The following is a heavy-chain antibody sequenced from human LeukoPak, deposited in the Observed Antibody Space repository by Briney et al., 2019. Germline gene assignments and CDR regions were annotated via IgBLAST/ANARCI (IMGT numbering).Heavy chain of an antibody. CDR1: GYSFTSYW. CDR3: ASSSGSYYREDGAFDI. V-gene: IGHV5-51*01. Sequence: GESLKISCKGSGYSFTSYWIGWVRQTPGKGLEWMGIIYPGDSDTRYSPSFQGQVTISADKSISTAYLQWSSLKASDTAMYYCASSSGSYYREDGAFDIWGQGTMVTVSS. CDR2: IYPGDSDT. D-gene: IGHD1-26*01. J-gene: IGHJ3*02.